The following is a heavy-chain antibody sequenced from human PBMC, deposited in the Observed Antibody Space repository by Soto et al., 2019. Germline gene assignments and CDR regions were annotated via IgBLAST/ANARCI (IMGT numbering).Heavy chain of an antibody. J-gene: IGHJ4*02. D-gene: IGHD1-1*01. CDR1: GFRFTNYG. CDR3: ARKGTGHPFDY. CDR2: ISANNDDT. V-gene: IGHV1-18*01. Sequence: ASLKVSCKTSGFRFTNYGFSWVRQAPGQGLEWMGWISANNDDTHYAQKFQGRVTMTTDTGTGTAYMELRSLRSDDTAMYYCARKGTGHPFDYWGQGTLVTVSS.